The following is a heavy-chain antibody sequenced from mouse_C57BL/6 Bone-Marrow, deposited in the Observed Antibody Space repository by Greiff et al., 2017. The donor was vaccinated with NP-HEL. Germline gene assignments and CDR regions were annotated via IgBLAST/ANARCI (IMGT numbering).Heavy chain of an antibody. D-gene: IGHD1-1*01. CDR2: IWSGGST. V-gene: IGHV2-2*01. CDR1: GFSLTSYG. CDR3: ARNNPPYYYDYAMDY. Sequence: QVQLKESGPGLVQPSQSLSITCTVSGFSLTSYGVHWVRQSPGKGLEWLGVIWSGGSTDYNAAFISRLSISKDNSKSQVFFKMNSLQADDTAIYYCARNNPPYYYDYAMDYWGQGTSVTVSS. J-gene: IGHJ4*01.